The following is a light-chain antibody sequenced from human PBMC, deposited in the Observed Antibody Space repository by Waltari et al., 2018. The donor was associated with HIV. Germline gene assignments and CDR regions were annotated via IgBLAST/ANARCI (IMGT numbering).Light chain of an antibody. Sequence: QSVLPQPPSVSGAPGQRVTISCTGNSSNIGAGYDVHRYQHLPGTAPKLLIYGDRNRPSGVPDRFSASRSDTSASLAITGLQAEDEADYYCQSYDRSLSGSFVFGTGTKVTVL. CDR1: SSNIGAGYD. CDR2: GDR. V-gene: IGLV1-40*01. CDR3: QSYDRSLSGSFV. J-gene: IGLJ1*01.